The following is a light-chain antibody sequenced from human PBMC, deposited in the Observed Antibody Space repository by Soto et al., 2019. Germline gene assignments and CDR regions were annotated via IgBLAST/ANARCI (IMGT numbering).Light chain of an antibody. CDR3: QQYGSSPQT. CDR1: QSVSSSY. Sequence: ENLLSQSPGTLSFSPGGRATLSCRARQSVSSSYLAWYQQKPGQAPRLLIYGASSRATGIPDRFSGSGSGTDFTLTISRLEPEDFAVYYCQQYGSSPQTFGQGTKVDIK. V-gene: IGKV3-20*01. J-gene: IGKJ1*01. CDR2: GAS.